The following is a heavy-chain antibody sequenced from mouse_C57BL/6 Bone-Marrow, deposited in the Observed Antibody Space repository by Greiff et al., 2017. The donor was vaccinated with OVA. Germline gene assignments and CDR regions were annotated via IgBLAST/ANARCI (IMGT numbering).Heavy chain of an antibody. CDR3: ARYYGNYSLYFDV. CDR1: GFSFSSYA. J-gene: IGHJ1*03. CDR2: ISDGGSYT. V-gene: IGHV5-4*03. Sequence: EVKLQESGGGLVKPGGSLKLSCAASGFSFSSYAMSWVRQTPEKRLEWVAIISDGGSYTYYPDNVKGRFTITRDNAKNNLYLQMSHLKSEDTAMYYCARYYGNYSLYFDVWGTGTTVTVTS. D-gene: IGHD2-1*01.